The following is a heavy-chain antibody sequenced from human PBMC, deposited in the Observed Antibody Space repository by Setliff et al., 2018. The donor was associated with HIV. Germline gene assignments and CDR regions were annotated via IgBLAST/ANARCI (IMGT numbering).Heavy chain of an antibody. J-gene: IGHJ3*01. D-gene: IGHD2-15*01. Sequence: PGESLKISCKTSGFSFTTYWTAWVRQKPGRGLEWMGNIYPGDSDTTYNPSLQGPVTISADRSTSTVYLQWRSLKATDTAMYYCARQRLGGHDAFDVWGHGTMVTVSS. CDR1: GFSFTTYW. V-gene: IGHV5-51*01. CDR2: IYPGDSDT. CDR3: ARQRLGGHDAFDV.